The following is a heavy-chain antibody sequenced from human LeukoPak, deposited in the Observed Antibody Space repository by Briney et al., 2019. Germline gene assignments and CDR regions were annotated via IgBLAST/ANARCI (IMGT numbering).Heavy chain of an antibody. CDR2: IKSKTDGGTT. Sequence: KTGGSLRLSCAASGLTFSNAWMSWVRQAPGKGLEWVGRIKSKTDGGTTDYAAPVKGRFTISRDDSKNTLYLQLNSLKTEDTAVYYCTTNYYDSSGYYPYYYYYYMDVWGKGTTVTVSS. CDR1: GLTFSNAW. D-gene: IGHD3-22*01. J-gene: IGHJ6*03. CDR3: TTNYYDSSGYYPYYYYYYMDV. V-gene: IGHV3-15*01.